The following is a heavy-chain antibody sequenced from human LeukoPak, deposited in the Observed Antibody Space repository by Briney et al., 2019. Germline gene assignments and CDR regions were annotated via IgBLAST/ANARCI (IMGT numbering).Heavy chain of an antibody. J-gene: IGHJ4*02. Sequence: GGSLRLSCATSGFTFSSNYMSWVRQAPGKGLEWASVIYDSGTTYYADSVKGRFLIFRDTSKNTVDLQMNSLRVEDTAVYYCAGRRSSGWYAYWGQGTLVTVSS. CDR2: IYDSGTT. CDR3: AGRRSSGWYAY. D-gene: IGHD6-19*01. CDR1: GFTFSSNY. V-gene: IGHV3-53*01.